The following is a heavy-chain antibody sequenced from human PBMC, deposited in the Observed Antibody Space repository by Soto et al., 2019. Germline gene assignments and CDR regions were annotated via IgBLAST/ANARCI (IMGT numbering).Heavy chain of an antibody. V-gene: IGHV1-58*01. CDR1: GFTFTSSA. CDR2: IVVGSGNT. J-gene: IGHJ4*02. CDR3: AAPLPYSSGYELDY. Sequence: RASVKVSCKASGFTFTSSAVQWVRQARGQRLEWIGWIVVGSGNTNYAQKFQERVTITRDMSTSTAYMELSSLRSEDTAVYYCAAPLPYSSGYELDYWGQGTLVTVSS. D-gene: IGHD3-22*01.